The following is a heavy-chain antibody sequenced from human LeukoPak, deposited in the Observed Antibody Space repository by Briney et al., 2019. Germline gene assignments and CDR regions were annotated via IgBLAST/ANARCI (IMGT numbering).Heavy chain of an antibody. D-gene: IGHD1-26*01. Sequence: SETLSLTCTVSGYSISTGYFWGWIRQTPGKGLEWIGSIYHSGTTYYNPSLKSRVTISVDTSKNQFSLKLSSVSAEDTALYYCARERLGGSYYRPVDYWGQGTLVTVSS. CDR3: ARERLGGSYYRPVDY. CDR2: IYHSGTT. CDR1: GYSISTGYF. J-gene: IGHJ4*02. V-gene: IGHV4-38-2*02.